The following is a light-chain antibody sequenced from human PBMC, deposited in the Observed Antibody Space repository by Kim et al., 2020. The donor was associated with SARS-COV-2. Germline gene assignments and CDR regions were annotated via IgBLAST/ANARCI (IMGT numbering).Light chain of an antibody. CDR3: QQYTSYPLA. J-gene: IGKJ4*01. V-gene: IGKV1-16*01. Sequence: ASVRDTVTFTCGASQGINTYVAWFQQQAGKAPKSLIFAASTLQSGVPSRFSGSGSGRNFSLTITNLQPGDFATYYCQQYTSYPLAFGGGTKVDIK. CDR1: QGINTY. CDR2: AAS.